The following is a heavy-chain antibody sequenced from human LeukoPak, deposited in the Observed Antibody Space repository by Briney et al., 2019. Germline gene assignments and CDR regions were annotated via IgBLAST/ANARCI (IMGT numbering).Heavy chain of an antibody. CDR3: AREGSWSRRYYFDY. V-gene: IGHV3-53*01. D-gene: IGHD6-13*01. CDR1: GFTVSSNY. Sequence: GGSLRLSCAASGFTVSSNYISWVRQAPGKGLEWVSVIYSGGSTYYADSVKGRFTISRDNSKNTLYLQMNSLRAEDTAVYYCAREGSWSRRYYFDYWGQGTLVTVSS. CDR2: IYSGGST. J-gene: IGHJ4*02.